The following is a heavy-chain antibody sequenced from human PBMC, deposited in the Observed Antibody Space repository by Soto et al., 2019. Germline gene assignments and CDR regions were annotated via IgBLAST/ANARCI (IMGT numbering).Heavy chain of an antibody. D-gene: IGHD6-19*01. CDR2: ISWNSGSI. J-gene: IGHJ4*02. CDR1: GFTFDDYA. V-gene: IGHV3-9*01. CDR3: AKDTGIAVAGTVFDY. Sequence: PGGSLRLSCAASGFTFDDYAMHWVRQAPGKCLEWVSGISWNSGSIGYADSVKGRFTISRDNAKNSLYLQMNSLRAEDTALYYCAKDTGIAVAGTVFDYWGQGXLVTVYS.